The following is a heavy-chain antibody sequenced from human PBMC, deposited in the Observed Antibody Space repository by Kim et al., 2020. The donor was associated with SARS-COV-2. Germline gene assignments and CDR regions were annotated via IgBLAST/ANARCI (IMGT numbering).Heavy chain of an antibody. CDR2: ISSSSSYT. D-gene: IGHD2-21*01. Sequence: GGSLRLSCAASGFTFSDYYMSWIRQAPGKGLEWVSYISSSSSYTNYADSVKGRFTISRDNAKNSLYLQMNSLRAEDTAVYYCARATDSEARLCGPSLVAFDIWGQGTMVTVSS. V-gene: IGHV3-11*05. CDR1: GFTFSDYY. CDR3: ARATDSEARLCGPSLVAFDI. J-gene: IGHJ3*02.